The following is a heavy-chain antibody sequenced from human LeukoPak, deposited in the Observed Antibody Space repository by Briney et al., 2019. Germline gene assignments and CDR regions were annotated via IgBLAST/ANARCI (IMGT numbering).Heavy chain of an antibody. CDR3: ARHDYYGSLNWFDP. D-gene: IGHD3-10*01. V-gene: IGHV4-39*01. J-gene: IGHJ5*02. Sequence: SETLSLTCIVSGGSLNSPNYYWGRIRQPPGKGLERIGTIYYSGTTYYNPCVKSRLTISVDTPKNQFSLKLTSVTAADTAVYVCARHDYYGSLNWFDPWGQGTLITVSS. CDR2: IYYSGTT. CDR1: GGSLNSPNYY.